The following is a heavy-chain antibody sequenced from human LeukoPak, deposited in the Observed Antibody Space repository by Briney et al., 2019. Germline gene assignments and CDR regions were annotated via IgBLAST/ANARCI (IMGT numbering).Heavy chain of an antibody. D-gene: IGHD3-16*02. CDR3: ARGYPAEYLQH. CDR2: INWNGGST. CDR1: GFTFDDCG. V-gene: IGHV3-20*04. Sequence: GGSLRLSCAASGFTFDDCGMSWVRQAPGKGLEWVSGINWNGGSTGYADSVKGQFTISRDNAKNSLYLQMNSLRAEDTALYYCARGYPAEYLQHWGQGTLVTVSS. J-gene: IGHJ1*01.